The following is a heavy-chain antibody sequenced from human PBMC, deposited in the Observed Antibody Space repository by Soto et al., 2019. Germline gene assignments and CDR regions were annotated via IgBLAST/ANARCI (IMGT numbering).Heavy chain of an antibody. CDR2: IKRNNDGGTT. D-gene: IGHD6-13*01. V-gene: IGHV3-15*07. CDR1: GFTFSNAW. J-gene: IGHJ3*02. CDR3: TKGSGYGCSWLDAFDI. Sequence: EVQLVESGGGLVKPGGSLRLSCAASGFTFSNAWMNWVRQAPGKGLEWVGRIKRNNDGGTTDYAAPGKGRFTISRDDSKTPLQLQMSRRKAENTAVYYCTKGSGYGCSWLDAFDIWGQGTMVTVSS.